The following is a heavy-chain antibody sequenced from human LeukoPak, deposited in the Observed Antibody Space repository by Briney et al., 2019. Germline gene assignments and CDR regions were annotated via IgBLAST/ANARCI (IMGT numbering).Heavy chain of an antibody. V-gene: IGHV4-59*08. J-gene: IGHJ4*02. D-gene: IGHD3-16*01. CDR1: GGSISSYY. Sequence: KTSETLSLTCTVSGGSISSYYWSWIRQPPGKGLEWIGYIYYSGSTNYNPSLKSQVTISVDTSKNQVSLRLSSVTAADTAIYYCARHGLYQDYGYWGQGILVTVSS. CDR2: IYYSGST. CDR3: ARHGLYQDYGY.